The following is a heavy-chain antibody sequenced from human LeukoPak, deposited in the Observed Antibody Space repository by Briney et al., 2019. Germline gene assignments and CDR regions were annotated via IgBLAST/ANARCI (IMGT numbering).Heavy chain of an antibody. CDR3: ARGGLAGGRGDFDY. J-gene: IGHJ4*02. Sequence: GASVKVSCKASGYTFTGYYMHWVRQAPGQGLEWMGWINPNSGGTNYAQKFQGWVTMTRDTSISTAYMELSRLRSDDTAVYYCARGGLAGGRGDFDYWGQGTLVTVSS. V-gene: IGHV1-2*04. CDR2: INPNSGGT. D-gene: IGHD6-19*01. CDR1: GYTFTGYY.